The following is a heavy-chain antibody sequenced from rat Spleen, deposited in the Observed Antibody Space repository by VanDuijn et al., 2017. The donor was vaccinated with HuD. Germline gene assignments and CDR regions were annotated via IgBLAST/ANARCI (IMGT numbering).Heavy chain of an antibody. J-gene: IGHJ1*01. Sequence: EVQLVESGGGLVQPGGSLKLSCVASGFTFTNYWMTWIRQAPGKGLEWVASITNASGSTYYPDSVKGRFTISRDNAKSTLYLQMNSLRSEDTATYYCTRGGSSGGYPYWYFDFWGPGTMVTVSS. CDR3: TRGGSSGGYPYWYFDF. V-gene: IGHV5-31*01. CDR1: GFTFTNYW. CDR2: ITNASGST. D-gene: IGHD1-1*01.